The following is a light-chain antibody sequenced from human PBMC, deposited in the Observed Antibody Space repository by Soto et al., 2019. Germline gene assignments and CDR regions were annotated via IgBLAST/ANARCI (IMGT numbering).Light chain of an antibody. V-gene: IGLV2-14*01. CDR3: NSYTSSGTYV. J-gene: IGLJ1*01. Sequence: VLAQPASLSGAPGQSITLSFTGNSKEVGGYNSVSWFQQYPGKAPRLVIYDVSDRPSGVSNRISGSKSGNTASLTISGLQAEDEADYYCNSYTSSGTYVFGTGTKVTVL. CDR2: DVS. CDR1: SKEVGGYNS.